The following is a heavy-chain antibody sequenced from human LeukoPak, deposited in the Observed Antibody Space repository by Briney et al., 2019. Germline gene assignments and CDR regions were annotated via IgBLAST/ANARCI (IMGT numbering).Heavy chain of an antibody. CDR3: ARAEVATIRTYYFDY. J-gene: IGHJ4*02. Sequence: GGSLRLSCAASGFTFSSYAMHWVRQAPGKGLEWVAVISYDGSNKYYADSVKGRFTISRDNSKNTLYLQMNSLRAEDTAVYYCARAEVATIRTYYFDYWGQGTLVTVSS. CDR1: GFTFSSYA. D-gene: IGHD5-12*01. CDR2: ISYDGSNK. V-gene: IGHV3-30-3*01.